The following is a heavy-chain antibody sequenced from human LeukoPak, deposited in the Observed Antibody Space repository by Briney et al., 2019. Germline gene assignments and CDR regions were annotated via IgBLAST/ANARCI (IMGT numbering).Heavy chain of an antibody. CDR3: AKRGVVIRIFLVGFHKEAYYFDS. V-gene: IGHV3-23*01. CDR2: ISGSGGGT. J-gene: IGHJ4*02. Sequence: GGSLRLSCAVSGITLSNYGMSWVRQAPGKGLEWVAGISGSGGGTTYADYVKGRFTISRDNSKNTLYLQMNSLRGEDTAVYFCAKRGVVIRIFLVGFHKEAYYFDSWGQGALVTVSS. CDR1: GITLSNYG. D-gene: IGHD3-10*01.